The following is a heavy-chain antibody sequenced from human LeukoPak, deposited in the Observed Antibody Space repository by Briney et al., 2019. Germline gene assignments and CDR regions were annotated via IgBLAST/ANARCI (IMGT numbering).Heavy chain of an antibody. CDR3: ARTSRHFYGSGTNLTPWPAGMDV. J-gene: IGHJ6*02. V-gene: IGHV4-59*01. Sequence: SETLSLTCTVSGGSMSGFFWTWIRQPPGRELEWVGSIYYSGSSTKYNPSLKSRVTISVDTSKSQFSLNLNSATAADTAVYYCARTSRHFYGSGTNLTPWPAGMDVWGQGTTVTVSS. D-gene: IGHD3-10*01. CDR1: GGSMSGFF. CDR2: IYYSGSST.